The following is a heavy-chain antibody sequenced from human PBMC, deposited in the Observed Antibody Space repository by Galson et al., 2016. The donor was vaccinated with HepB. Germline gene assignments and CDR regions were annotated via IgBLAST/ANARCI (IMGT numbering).Heavy chain of an antibody. CDR2: FDYSGST. CDR1: GFSISSSSYY. V-gene: IGHV4-39*01. J-gene: IGHJ4*01. Sequence: SETLSLTCTVSGFSISSSSYYWGWICQPPGKGLEWIGNFDYSGSTHYNPSLKSRVTMSADTSKNQFSLNLSTVTAADTAVYFCARGTHYGDFSDYWGHGTLVTVSS. D-gene: IGHD4-17*01. CDR3: ARGTHYGDFSDY.